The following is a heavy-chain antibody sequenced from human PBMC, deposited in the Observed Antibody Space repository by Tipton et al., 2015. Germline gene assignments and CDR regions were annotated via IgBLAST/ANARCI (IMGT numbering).Heavy chain of an antibody. Sequence: GSLRLSCAASGFTFSDHYMDWVRQAPGRGLEWLGRIRNKANSYTTEYAAAVKGRFTISRDDSKNSLYLQRNSLKTEDTAVYYCARLYSGTYGGYFQHWGQGTLVTVSS. D-gene: IGHD1-26*01. V-gene: IGHV3-72*01. J-gene: IGHJ1*01. CDR2: IRNKANSYTT. CDR3: ARLYSGTYGGYFQH. CDR1: GFTFSDHY.